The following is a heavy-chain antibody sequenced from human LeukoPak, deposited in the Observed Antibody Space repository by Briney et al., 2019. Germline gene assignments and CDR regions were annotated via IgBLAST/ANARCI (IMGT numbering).Heavy chain of an antibody. J-gene: IGHJ4*02. CDR1: GFTFSSYA. CDR3: ARGGTAAGHRDYFDY. V-gene: IGHV3-48*01. Sequence: GGSLRLSCAASGFTFSSYAMSWVRQAPGKGLEWVSYISSSSSTIYYADSVKGRFTISRDNAKNSLYLQMSSLRAEDTAVYYCARGGTAAGHRDYFDYWGQGTLVTVSS. D-gene: IGHD6-13*01. CDR2: ISSSSSTI.